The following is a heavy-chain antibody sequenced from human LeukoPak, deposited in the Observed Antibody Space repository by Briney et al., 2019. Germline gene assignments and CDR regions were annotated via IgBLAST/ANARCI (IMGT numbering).Heavy chain of an antibody. D-gene: IGHD6-13*01. CDR3: VKSSSSWSQFEYFQH. Sequence: GGSLRLSCSASGFTFSSYAMHWVRQAPGKGLEYVSAISSNGGSTYYADSVKGRFTISRDNSKNTLYLQMSSLRAEDTAVYYCVKSSSSWSQFEYFQHWGQGTLVTVCS. CDR2: ISSNGGST. J-gene: IGHJ1*01. CDR1: GFTFSSYA. V-gene: IGHV3-64D*06.